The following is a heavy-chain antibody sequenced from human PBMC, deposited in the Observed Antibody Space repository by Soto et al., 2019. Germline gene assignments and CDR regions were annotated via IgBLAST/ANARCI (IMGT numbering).Heavy chain of an antibody. CDR3: ARRNYYGSGSLDY. CDR1: GGTFSSYA. V-gene: IGHV1-69*13. CDR2: IIPIFGTA. Sequence: ASVKVSCKASGGTFSSYAISWVRQAPGQGLEWMGGIIPIFGTANYAQKFQGRVTITADESTSTAYMELSSLRSEDTAVYYCARRNYYGSGSLDYWGQGTLVTVSS. D-gene: IGHD3-10*01. J-gene: IGHJ4*02.